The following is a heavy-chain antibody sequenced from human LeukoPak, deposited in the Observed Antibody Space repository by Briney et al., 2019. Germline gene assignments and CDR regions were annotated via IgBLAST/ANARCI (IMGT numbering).Heavy chain of an antibody. CDR2: IRSKANSYAT. V-gene: IGHV3-73*01. D-gene: IGHD3-22*01. Sequence: PGGSLRLSCAASGFTFSGSAMHWVRQASGKGLEWVGRIRSKANSYATAYAPSVKGRFTISRDDSKSTAYLQMNSLKTEDTAVYYCTSYYDSSGYSYDAFDIWGQGTMVTVSS. CDR1: GFTFSGSA. J-gene: IGHJ3*02. CDR3: TSYYDSSGYSYDAFDI.